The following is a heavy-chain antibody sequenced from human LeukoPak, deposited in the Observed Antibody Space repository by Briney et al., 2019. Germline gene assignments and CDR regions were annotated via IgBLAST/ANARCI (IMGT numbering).Heavy chain of an antibody. CDR1: GGSISSSSYY. Sequence: SETVSLTCTVSGGSISSSSYYWGWIRQPPGKGLEWIGSIYYSGSTYYNPSLKSRVTISVDTSKNQFSLKLSSVTAADTAVYYCARDNCSSTSCYNDYYYYYYMDVWGKGTTVTVSS. V-gene: IGHV4-39*07. CDR2: IYYSGST. CDR3: ARDNCSSTSCYNDYYYYYYMDV. D-gene: IGHD2-2*02. J-gene: IGHJ6*03.